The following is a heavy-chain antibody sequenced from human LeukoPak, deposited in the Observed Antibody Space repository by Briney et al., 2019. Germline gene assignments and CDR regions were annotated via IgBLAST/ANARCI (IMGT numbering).Heavy chain of an antibody. CDR1: GGSISSGRYY. J-gene: IGHJ4*02. V-gene: IGHV4-39*07. CDR3: TRAVAGHPD. D-gene: IGHD6-19*01. CDR2: INHSGYT. Sequence: KPSETLSLTCTVSGGSISSGRYYWNWVRQSPTKGLEWIGEINHSGYTNYNPSLKSRVTISIDTSKNQFSLMLTSVTAADTAVYYCTRAVAGHPDWGQGTLVTVSS.